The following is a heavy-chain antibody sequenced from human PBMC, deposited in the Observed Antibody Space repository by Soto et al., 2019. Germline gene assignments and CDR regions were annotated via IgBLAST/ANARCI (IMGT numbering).Heavy chain of an antibody. CDR2: ISTYNGNT. Sequence: QVQLVQSGAEVKKPGASVKVSCKASGYTFTSYGISWVRRAPEQGLEWMGWISTYNGNTNYAQKLQGRVTMTTDTSTSTVYMELRSLRSDDTAVSYCARDNIGGESDYYGSGGYYLPDYWGQGTLVTVSS. J-gene: IGHJ4*02. D-gene: IGHD3-10*01. V-gene: IGHV1-18*01. CDR3: ARDNIGGESDYYGSGGYYLPDY. CDR1: GYTFTSYG.